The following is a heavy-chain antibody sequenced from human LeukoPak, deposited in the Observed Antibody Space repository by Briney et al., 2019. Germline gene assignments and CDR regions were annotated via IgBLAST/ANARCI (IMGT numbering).Heavy chain of an antibody. CDR1: GFTFSSYS. CDR3: AKIIEVSSSRWFDY. D-gene: IGHD6-19*01. Sequence: GGSLRLSCAASGFTFSSYSMNWVRRAPGKGLEWVTFLRYDGSNKYYADSVKGRFTISRDNSKNTLYLQMNSLRAEDTAVYYCAKIIEVSSSRWFDYWGQGTLVTVSS. V-gene: IGHV3-30*02. J-gene: IGHJ4*02. CDR2: LRYDGSNK.